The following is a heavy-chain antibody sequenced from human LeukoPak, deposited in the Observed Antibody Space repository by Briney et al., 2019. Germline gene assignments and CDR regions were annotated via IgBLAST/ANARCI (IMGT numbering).Heavy chain of an antibody. J-gene: IGHJ3*02. CDR2: IYHSGST. D-gene: IGHD3-22*01. Sequence: SETLSLTCAVSGGSISSGGYSWSWIRQPPGKGLEWIGYIYHSGSTYYNPSLKSRVTISVDTSKNQFYLKLSSVTAADTAVHYCARDWVHYYDSSGYYDGFDIWGQGTVVTVSS. V-gene: IGHV4-30-2*05. CDR1: GGSISSGGYS. CDR3: ARDWVHYYDSSGYYDGFDI.